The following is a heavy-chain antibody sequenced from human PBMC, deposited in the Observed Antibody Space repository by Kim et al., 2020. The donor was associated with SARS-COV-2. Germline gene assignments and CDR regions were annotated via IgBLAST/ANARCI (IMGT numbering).Heavy chain of an antibody. CDR2: ISYDGSNK. CDR3: ARRGGDWNYDWYFDL. Sequence: GGSLRLSCAASGFTFSSYGMHWVRQAPGKGLEWVAVISYDGSNKYYADSVKGRFTISRDNSKNTLYLQMNSLRAEDTAVYYCARRGGDWNYDWYFDLWGRGTLVTVSS. V-gene: IGHV3-30*03. D-gene: IGHD1-7*01. CDR1: GFTFSSYG. J-gene: IGHJ2*01.